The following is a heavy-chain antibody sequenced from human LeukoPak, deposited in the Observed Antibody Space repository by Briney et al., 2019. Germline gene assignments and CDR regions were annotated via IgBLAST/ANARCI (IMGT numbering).Heavy chain of an antibody. CDR1: GGSINSYY. CDR2: IYYSGST. Sequence: NPSETLSLTCTVSGGSINSYYWSWIRQPPGKGLEWIGYIYYSGSTNYNPSLKSRVTISVDTSKNQFSLKLSSVTAADTAVYYCARAQRGYSYGTPFDYWGQGTLVTVSS. J-gene: IGHJ4*02. V-gene: IGHV4-59*08. CDR3: ARAQRGYSYGTPFDY. D-gene: IGHD5-18*01.